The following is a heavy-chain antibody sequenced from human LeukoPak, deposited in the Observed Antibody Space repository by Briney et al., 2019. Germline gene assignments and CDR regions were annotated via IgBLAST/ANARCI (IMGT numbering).Heavy chain of an antibody. CDR2: IYYSGST. D-gene: IGHD3-22*01. CDR3: ARGNAHLYYYDSSGYRLPAEV. J-gene: IGHJ4*02. V-gene: IGHV4-59*01. Sequence: SETLSLTCTVSGGSISSYYWSWIRQPPGKGLEWIGYIYYSGSTNYNPSLKSRVTISVDTSKNQFSLKLSSVTAADTAVYYCARGNAHLYYYDSSGYRLPAEVWGQGTLVTVSS. CDR1: GGSISSYY.